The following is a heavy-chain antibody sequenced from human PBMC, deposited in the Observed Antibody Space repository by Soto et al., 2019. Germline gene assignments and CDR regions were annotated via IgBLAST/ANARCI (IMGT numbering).Heavy chain of an antibody. CDR3: ASTPSSSWRPFDY. Sequence: QVQLVQSGAEVKKPGASVKVSCKASGYTFTSYGISWVRQAPGQGLEWMGWISAYNGNTNYAQKLQGRVTMTTDTPTSTDYMELRSLRSDDTAVYYCASTPSSSWRPFDYWGQGTLVTVSS. J-gene: IGHJ4*02. D-gene: IGHD6-13*01. CDR2: ISAYNGNT. V-gene: IGHV1-18*01. CDR1: GYTFTSYG.